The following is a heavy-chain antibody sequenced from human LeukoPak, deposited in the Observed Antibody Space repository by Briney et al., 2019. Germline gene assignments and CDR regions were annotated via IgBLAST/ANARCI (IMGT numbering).Heavy chain of an antibody. J-gene: IGHJ4*02. D-gene: IGHD4-23*01. CDR1: GYSIGSGYY. V-gene: IGHV4-38-2*02. CDR3: ARTVDYGGNPSGFDY. Sequence: SETLSLTCTVSGYSIGSGYYWGWIRQPPGKGLEWIGSIYHSGSTYYNPSLKSRVTISVDTSKNQFSLKLSSVTAADTAVYYCARTVDYGGNPSGFDYWGQGTLVTVYS. CDR2: IYHSGST.